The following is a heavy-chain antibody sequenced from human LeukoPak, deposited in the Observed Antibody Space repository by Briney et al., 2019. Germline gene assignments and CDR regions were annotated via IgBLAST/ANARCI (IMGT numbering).Heavy chain of an antibody. J-gene: IGHJ4*02. CDR1: GFTFSVYW. V-gene: IGHV3-74*01. CDR3: ARGSSVPPTDY. D-gene: IGHD6-19*01. CDR2: INSDGSST. Sequence: GGSLRLSCAASGFTFSVYWMHWVRQAPGRGLVWVSLINSDGSSTRYADSVKGRFTISRDNAKNTLYLQMNSLRAEDTAVYYCARGSSVPPTDYWGQGTLVTVSS.